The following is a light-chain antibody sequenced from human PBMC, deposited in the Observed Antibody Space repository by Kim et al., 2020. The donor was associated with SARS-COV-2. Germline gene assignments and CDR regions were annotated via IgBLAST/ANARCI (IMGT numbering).Light chain of an antibody. J-gene: IGLJ3*02. Sequence: PVLTQSPSASASLGASVKLTCTLSSGHSSYAIAWHQQQPEKGPRYLMKLNSDGSHRKGDGIPDRFSGSSSGAERYLTISSLQSEDEADYYCQTWGTDMVFGGGTQLTVL. CDR1: SGHSSYA. V-gene: IGLV4-69*01. CDR2: LNSDGSH. CDR3: QTWGTDMV.